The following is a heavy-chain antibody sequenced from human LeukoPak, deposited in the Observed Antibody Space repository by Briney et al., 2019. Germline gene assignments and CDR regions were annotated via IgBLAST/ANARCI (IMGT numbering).Heavy chain of an antibody. J-gene: IGHJ5*02. V-gene: IGHV4-34*01. CDR1: GGSFSGYY. D-gene: IGHD2-15*01. CDR3: ARNDCSGGSCYPPAS. Sequence: PSETLSLTCAVYGGSFSGYYWSWIRQPPGKGLEWIGEINHSGSTNYNPSLKRRVTISVDTSKNQFSLKLSSVTAADTAVYYCARNDCSGGSCYPPASWGQGTLVTVSS. CDR2: INHSGST.